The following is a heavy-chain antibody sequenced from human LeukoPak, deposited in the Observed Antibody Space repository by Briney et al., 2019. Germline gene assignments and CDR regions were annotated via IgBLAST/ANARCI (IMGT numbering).Heavy chain of an antibody. J-gene: IGHJ4*02. Sequence: TGGSLRLSCAASGFTFSSYAMSWVRQAPGKGLEWVSAISGSGGSTYYADSVKGRFTISRDNSKNTLYLQMNSLRAEDTAVYYCAKGGCSSTSCYSKWADSQYGGFDYWGQGTLVTVSS. V-gene: IGHV3-23*01. CDR1: GFTFSSYA. CDR3: AKGGCSSTSCYSKWADSQYGGFDY. D-gene: IGHD2-2*01. CDR2: ISGSGGST.